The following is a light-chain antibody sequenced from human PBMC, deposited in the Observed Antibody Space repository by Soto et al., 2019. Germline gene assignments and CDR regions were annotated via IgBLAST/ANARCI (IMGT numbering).Light chain of an antibody. Sequence: DIQLTQSPSFLSASVGDRVTITCRASQGISSYLAWYQQRAGQPPKLLMYAAPTLQSGVPSRFSGSGSGTEFALTISSLQPEDFATYYCQQHKNYPPTFGEGTKLEI. CDR3: QQHKNYPPT. J-gene: IGKJ4*01. V-gene: IGKV1-9*01. CDR2: AAP. CDR1: QGISSY.